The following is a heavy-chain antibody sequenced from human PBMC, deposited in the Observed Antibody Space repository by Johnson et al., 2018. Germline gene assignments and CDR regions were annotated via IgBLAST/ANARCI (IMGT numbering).Heavy chain of an antibody. CDR1: GYTFTSSY. CDR3: AREERRAYKDYDMDV. D-gene: IGHD5-24*01. J-gene: IGHJ6*02. Sequence: QVQLQQSGADVKKPGASVKVSCTASGYTFTSSYIHWVRQAPGQGLEWMGIINPSSGSTTYAQKVQGRVTMTRDTSTNTVYMELSSLRSEDTAVYFCAREERRAYKDYDMDVWGQGTTVTVSS. V-gene: IGHV1-46*01. CDR2: INPSSGST.